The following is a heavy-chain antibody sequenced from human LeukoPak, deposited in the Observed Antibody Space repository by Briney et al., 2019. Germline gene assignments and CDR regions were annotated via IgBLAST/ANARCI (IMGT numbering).Heavy chain of an antibody. CDR3: ASSLRGYSYGCFDY. CDR2: ISSSSSYI. V-gene: IGHV3-21*01. J-gene: IGHJ4*02. CDR1: GFTFSSYS. Sequence: GGSLRLSCAASGFTFSSYSMNWVRQAPGKGLEWVSSISSSSSYIYYADSVKGRFTISRDNAKNSLYLQMNSLRAEDTAVYYCASSLRGYSYGCFDYWGQGTLVTVSS. D-gene: IGHD5-18*01.